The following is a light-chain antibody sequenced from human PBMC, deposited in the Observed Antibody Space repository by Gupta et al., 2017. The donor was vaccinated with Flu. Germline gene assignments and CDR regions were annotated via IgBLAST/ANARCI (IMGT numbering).Light chain of an antibody. CDR1: QSVGSY. Sequence: PSSLSAYVGDTVTITCRASQSVGSYLNWYQQRPGEAPNLLIYSTSTRQRGVPSRFVGGGSGTVFTLTVSRLRPEDSATYFCQQSDSAPRTFGQGTKV. CDR2: STS. V-gene: IGKV1-39*01. CDR3: QQSDSAPRT. J-gene: IGKJ1*01.